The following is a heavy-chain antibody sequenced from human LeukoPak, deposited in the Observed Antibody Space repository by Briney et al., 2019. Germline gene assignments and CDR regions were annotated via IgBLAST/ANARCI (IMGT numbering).Heavy chain of an antibody. CDR2: IIPFFCTA. J-gene: IGHJ6*03. D-gene: IGHD3-3*01. Sequence: SVKVSCKASVGTFSSYAIGWVAQAPGQGLEWMGGIIPFFCTASYAPTSEGRVTISADESTSTAYMELSCLRSEDTAVYYWAMDQSRIFGGNKVRYYYYMDVWGKGTTVTVSS. CDR3: AMDQSRIFGGNKVRYYYYMDV. V-gene: IGHV1-69*01. CDR1: VGTFSSYA.